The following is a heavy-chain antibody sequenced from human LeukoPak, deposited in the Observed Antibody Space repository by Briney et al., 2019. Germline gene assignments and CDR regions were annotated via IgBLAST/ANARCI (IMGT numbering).Heavy chain of an antibody. CDR3: AKDTIYPSDDENY. D-gene: IGHD3-10*01. V-gene: IGHV3-30*18. Sequence: TGGSLRLSCAASGFTFSSYGMHWVRQAPGKGLEWVAVISYDGSNKYYADSVKGRFTISRDDSKNTLYLQMNSLRADDTALYYCAKDTIYPSDDENYWGQGTLVTVSS. CDR1: GFTFSSYG. CDR2: ISYDGSNK. J-gene: IGHJ4*02.